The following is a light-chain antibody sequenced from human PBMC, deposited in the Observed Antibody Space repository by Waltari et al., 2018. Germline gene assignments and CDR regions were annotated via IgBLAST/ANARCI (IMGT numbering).Light chain of an antibody. CDR1: NIESKS. J-gene: IGLJ3*02. CDR2: YDS. CDR3: QVWDDTTNSGV. V-gene: IGLV3-21*04. Sequence: YVVTQPPSVSVAPGKTATLTCGGANIESKSVTWYQQKPGQAPILVMFYDSDRPSGIPERFSGSNSGNTATLTISWVEAGDEADYHCQVWDDTTNSGVFGGGTRLTVL.